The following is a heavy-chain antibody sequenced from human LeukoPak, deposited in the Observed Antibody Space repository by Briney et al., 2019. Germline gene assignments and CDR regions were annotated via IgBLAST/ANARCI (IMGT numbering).Heavy chain of an antibody. V-gene: IGHV1-2*04. CDR2: INPNSGGT. J-gene: IGHJ4*02. CDR3: ARAGTVEMTPLDY. Sequence: GASVKVSCKASGYTFTGYYMHWVQQAPGQGLEWMGWINPNSGGTNYAQKFQGWVTMTRDTSISTAYMELSRLRSDDTAVYYCARAGTVEMTPLDYWGQGTLVTVSS. D-gene: IGHD5-24*01. CDR1: GYTFTGYY.